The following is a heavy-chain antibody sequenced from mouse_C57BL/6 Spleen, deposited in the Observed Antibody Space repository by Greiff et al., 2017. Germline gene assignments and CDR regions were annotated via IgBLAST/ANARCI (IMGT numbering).Heavy chain of an antibody. CDR2: IDPENGDT. Sequence: VQLKESGAELVRPGASVKLSCTASGFNIKDDYMHWVKQRPEQGLEWIGWIDPENGDTEYASKFQGKATITADTSSNTAYLQLSSLTSEDTAVYYCTTLYLGYAMDYWGQGTSVTVSS. J-gene: IGHJ4*01. CDR1: GFNIKDDY. V-gene: IGHV14-4*01. D-gene: IGHD2-1*01. CDR3: TTLYLGYAMDY.